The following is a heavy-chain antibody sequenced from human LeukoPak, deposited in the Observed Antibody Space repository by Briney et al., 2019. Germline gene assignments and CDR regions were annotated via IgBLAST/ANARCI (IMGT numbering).Heavy chain of an antibody. D-gene: IGHD3-10*01. J-gene: IGHJ4*02. CDR1: GGSISSGSYY. Sequence: SQTLSLTCTVSGGSISSGSYYWSWIRQPAGKGLEWIGGIYTSGSTNYNPSLKSRVTISVDTSKNQFSLKLSSVTAADTAVYYCARDYYGSGSHDYWGQGTLVTVSS. CDR3: ARDYYGSGSHDY. CDR2: IYTSGST. V-gene: IGHV4-61*02.